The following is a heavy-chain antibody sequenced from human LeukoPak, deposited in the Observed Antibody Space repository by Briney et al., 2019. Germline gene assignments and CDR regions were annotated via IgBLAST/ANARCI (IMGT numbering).Heavy chain of an antibody. D-gene: IGHD3-22*01. Sequence: GGSLRLSWAASGFTFSSYSMNWVRQAPGKGLEWVSSISSSSSYIYYADSVKGRFTISRDNAKNSLYLQMNSLRAEDTAVYYCARDRVPNYYDSSGYYYVVPYFDYWGQGTLVTVSS. CDR1: GFTFSSYS. CDR2: ISSSSSYI. J-gene: IGHJ4*02. CDR3: ARDRVPNYYDSSGYYYVVPYFDY. V-gene: IGHV3-21*01.